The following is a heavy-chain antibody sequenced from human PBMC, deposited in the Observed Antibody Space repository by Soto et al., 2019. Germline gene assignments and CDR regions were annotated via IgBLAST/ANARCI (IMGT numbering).Heavy chain of an antibody. Sequence: SETLSLTCTVSGGSISSYYWSWIRQPPGKGLEWIGYIYYSGSTNYNPSLKSRVTISVDTSKNQFSLKLSSVTAADTAVYYCARGKYSNCLHELDNWGQETLVTIS. CDR2: IYYSGST. J-gene: IGHJ4*01. CDR1: GGSISSYY. D-gene: IGHD6-6*01. V-gene: IGHV4-59*08. CDR3: ARGKYSNCLHELDN.